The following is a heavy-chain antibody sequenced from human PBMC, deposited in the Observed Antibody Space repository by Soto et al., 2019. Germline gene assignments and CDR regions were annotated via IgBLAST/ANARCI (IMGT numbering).Heavy chain of an antibody. CDR1: GFTFSGAA. D-gene: IGHD5-18*01. J-gene: IGHJ6*02. V-gene: IGHV3-73*01. CDR3: TRVESVYTAMTRDEVWRMDYCGMDV. CDR2: IRGKANGYAT. Sequence: GGSLRLSCAASGFTFSGAAMHWVRQASGKGLEWVGRIRGKANGYATAYAASVKGRFTISRDDSKNTAYLQMNSLKTEDTAVYYCTRVESVYTAMTRDEVWRMDYCGMDVWGQGTTVTVSS.